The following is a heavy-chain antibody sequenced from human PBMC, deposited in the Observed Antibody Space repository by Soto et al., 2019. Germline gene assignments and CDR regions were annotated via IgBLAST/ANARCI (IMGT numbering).Heavy chain of an antibody. J-gene: IGHJ4*02. D-gene: IGHD3-22*01. CDR2: ISSSSSTI. V-gene: IGHV3-48*02. CDR1: GFSFSSYR. CDR3: AREALYFYDMGYFDY. Sequence: VQLVESGGGLVQPGGSLRLSCVGSGFSFSSYRMNWVRQAPGKGLEWVSYISSSSSTIYYADSVKGRFTISRDNAKNSLYLQVNSLRDEDTAVYYCAREALYFYDMGYFDYWGQGTLVTVSS.